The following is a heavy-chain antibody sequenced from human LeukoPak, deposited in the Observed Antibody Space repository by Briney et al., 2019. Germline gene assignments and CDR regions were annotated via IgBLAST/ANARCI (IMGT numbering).Heavy chain of an antibody. J-gene: IGHJ4*02. V-gene: IGHV3-30*04. CDR2: ISYDGSNE. CDR3: AKVRGSGSYYNRYYFDY. D-gene: IGHD3-10*01. CDR1: GFTFSSYV. Sequence: PGGSLRLSCAASGFTFSSYVMHWVRQAPGKGLEWVAIISYDGSNEYYANSVKGRFTISRDNSKNTLYLQMNSLRAEDTAVYYCAKVRGSGSYYNRYYFDYWGQGTLVTVSS.